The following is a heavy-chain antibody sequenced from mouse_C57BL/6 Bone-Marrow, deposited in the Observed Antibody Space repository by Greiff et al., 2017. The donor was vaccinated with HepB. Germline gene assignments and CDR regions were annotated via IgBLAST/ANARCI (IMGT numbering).Heavy chain of an antibody. Sequence: VKLMESGAELARPGASVKLSCKASGYTFTSYGISWVKQRTGQGLEWIGEIYPRSGNTYYNEKFKGKATLTEDKSSSTAYMELRSLTSEDSAVYFCARLGISMDYWGQGTSVTVSS. CDR3: ARLGISMDY. J-gene: IGHJ4*01. D-gene: IGHD3-3*01. CDR1: GYTFTSYG. V-gene: IGHV1-81*01. CDR2: IYPRSGNT.